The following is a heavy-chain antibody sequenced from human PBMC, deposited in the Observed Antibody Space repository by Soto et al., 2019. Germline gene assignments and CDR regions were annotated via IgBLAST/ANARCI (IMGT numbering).Heavy chain of an antibody. D-gene: IGHD3-10*01. Sequence: QITLKESGPTLVRPTQTLTLTCTFSGFSLSTTGVGVGWIRQPPGKALEWLALIYWDDDKRYSQSLKSRLTITKDTSKNEVILTMTNMDPVDTATYYCAQRRRDYGLGRERANDIDPWGQGTLVTVSS. J-gene: IGHJ5*02. CDR3: AQRRRDYGLGRERANDIDP. CDR2: IYWDDDK. CDR1: GFSLSTTGVG. V-gene: IGHV2-5*02.